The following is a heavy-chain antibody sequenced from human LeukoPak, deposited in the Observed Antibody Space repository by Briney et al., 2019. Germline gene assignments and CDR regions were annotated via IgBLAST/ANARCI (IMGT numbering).Heavy chain of an antibody. CDR2: IWYDGSNK. V-gene: IGHV3-33*01. J-gene: IGHJ2*01. Sequence: GRSLRLSCAASGFTFSSYGMHWVRQAPGKGLEWVAVIWYDGSNKYYADSVKGRFTISRDNSKNTLYLQMNSLRAEDTAVYYCARESGIDWYFDRWGRGTLVTVSS. CDR1: GFTFSSYG. D-gene: IGHD1-26*01. CDR3: ARESGIDWYFDR.